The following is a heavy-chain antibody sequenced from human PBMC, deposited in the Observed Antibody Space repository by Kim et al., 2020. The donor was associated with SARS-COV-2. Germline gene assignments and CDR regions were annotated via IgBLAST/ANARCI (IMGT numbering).Heavy chain of an antibody. V-gene: IGHV1-3*01. CDR2: INAGNGNT. CDR1: GYTFTSYA. J-gene: IGHJ6*02. CDR3: AGDFVYYYGSGSYQPYYYYGMDV. Sequence: ASVKVSCQASGYTFTSYAMHWVRQAPGQRLEWMGWINAGNGNTKYSQKFQGRVTITRDTSASTAYMELSSLRSEDTAVYYCAGDFVYYYGSGSYQPYYYYGMDVWGQGTTVTVSS. D-gene: IGHD3-10*01.